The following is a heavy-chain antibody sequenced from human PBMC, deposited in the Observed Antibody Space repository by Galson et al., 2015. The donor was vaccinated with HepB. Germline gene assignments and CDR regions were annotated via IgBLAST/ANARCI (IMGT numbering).Heavy chain of an antibody. D-gene: IGHD7-27*01. J-gene: IGHJ5*02. CDR2: IVPIFGTR. CDR3: AKIGHWGWFDP. CDR1: GGSFSRYG. Sequence: SGGSFSRYGLSWVRQAPGQGLEWMGEIVPIFGTRNYAHQFQGRVTITADESTSTAYMELTSLRSEDTAVYFCAKIGHWGWFDPWGQGTLVTVSS. V-gene: IGHV1-69*01.